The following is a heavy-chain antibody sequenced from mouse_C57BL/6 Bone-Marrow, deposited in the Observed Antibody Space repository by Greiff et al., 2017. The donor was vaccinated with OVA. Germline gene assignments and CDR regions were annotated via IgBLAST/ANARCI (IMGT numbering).Heavy chain of an antibody. CDR2: IDPETGGT. J-gene: IGHJ1*03. CDR3: TRRYYGSSWYWYFDV. D-gene: IGHD1-1*01. Sequence: VQLQQSGAELVRPGASVTLSCKASGYTFTDYEMHWVKQTPVHGLEWIGAIDPETGGTAYNQKFKGKAILTADKSSSTAYMELRSLTSEDSAVYYCTRRYYGSSWYWYFDVWGTGTTVTVSS. V-gene: IGHV1-15*01. CDR1: GYTFTDYE.